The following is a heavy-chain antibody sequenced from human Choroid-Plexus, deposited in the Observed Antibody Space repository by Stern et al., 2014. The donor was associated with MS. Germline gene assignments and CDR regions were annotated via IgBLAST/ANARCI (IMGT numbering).Heavy chain of an antibody. J-gene: IGHJ5*02. V-gene: IGHV3-30*18. CDR2: VSYDGSNK. Sequence: QMQLVQSGGGVVQPGRPLRLSCVASGFTFGSCAMHWVRQAPGKGLEWVAGVSYDGSNKYYADSVKGRFTISRDNSQNTLYMQMSSLRPEDTAVYYCAKDRQYLTYFFDHWGQGPLVTVSS. CDR3: AKDRQYLTYFFDH. CDR1: GFTFGSCA. D-gene: IGHD2/OR15-2a*01.